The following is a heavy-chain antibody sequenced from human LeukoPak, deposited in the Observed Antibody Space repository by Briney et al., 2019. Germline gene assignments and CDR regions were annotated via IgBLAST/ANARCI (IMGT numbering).Heavy chain of an antibody. J-gene: IGHJ5*02. D-gene: IGHD3-10*01. CDR1: GGSISSYY. V-gene: IGHV4-59*01. CDR3: ARGYGSGSYYVYDWFDP. CDR2: IYYSGST. Sequence: SETLSLTCTVSGGSISSYYWSWIRQPPGKGLEWIGYIYYSGSTNYNPSLKIRVTISVDTSKNQFSLKVSSVTAADTAVYYCARGYGSGSYYVYDWFDPWGQGTLVTVSS.